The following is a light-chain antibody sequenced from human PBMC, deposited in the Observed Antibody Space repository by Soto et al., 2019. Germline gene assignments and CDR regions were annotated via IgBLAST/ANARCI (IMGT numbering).Light chain of an antibody. Sequence: DIQMTQSPSTLSASVGDRVTITCRASQSISSWLAWYQQKPGKAPKLLIYKASSLESGVPSRFSGSGSGTEFNLTISSLQPDDFATYYCQQYNIYPYTFGQGTKLEIK. CDR2: KAS. J-gene: IGKJ2*01. CDR3: QQYNIYPYT. V-gene: IGKV1-5*03. CDR1: QSISSW.